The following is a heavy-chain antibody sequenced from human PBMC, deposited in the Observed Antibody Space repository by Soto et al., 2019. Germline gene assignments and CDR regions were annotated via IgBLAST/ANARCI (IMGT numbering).Heavy chain of an antibody. CDR2: ISSSSSYI. Sequence: EVQLVESGGGLVKPGGSLRLSCAASGFTFSSYSMNWVRQAPGKGLEWVSSISSSSSYIYYADSVKGRFTISRDNAKNSLYLQMNSLRGEVTAVYYCARGGYGDSYYVPFDYWGQGTLVTVSS. CDR1: GFTFSSYS. V-gene: IGHV3-21*01. D-gene: IGHD4-17*01. CDR3: ARGGYGDSYYVPFDY. J-gene: IGHJ4*02.